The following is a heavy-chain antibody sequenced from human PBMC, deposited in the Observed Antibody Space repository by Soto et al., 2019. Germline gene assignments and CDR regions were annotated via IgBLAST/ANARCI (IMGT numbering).Heavy chain of an antibody. CDR1: GGSISSYY. Sequence: SETLSLTCTVSGGSISSYYWSWIRQPPGKGLEWIGYIYYSGSTNYNPSLKSRVTISVDTSKNQFSLKLSSVTAADTAVYYCARAGLRIAAFDIWGQGTMVTVSS. D-gene: IGHD4-17*01. J-gene: IGHJ3*02. V-gene: IGHV4-59*08. CDR2: IYYSGST. CDR3: ARAGLRIAAFDI.